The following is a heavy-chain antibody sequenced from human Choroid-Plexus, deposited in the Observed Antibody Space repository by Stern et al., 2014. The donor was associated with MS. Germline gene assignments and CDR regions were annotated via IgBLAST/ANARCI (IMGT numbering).Heavy chain of an antibody. V-gene: IGHV3-15*01. Sequence: EVQLVESGGGLVQPGGSLRLSCAASGFTFNNAWMSWVRQAPGKGLEWVTRSKFNAAETEYAAAVKGRFIISRDDSKATLFLQMNGLITEDTAVEFCCGDVSYQGSGEMDFWGQGTLVTVSS. CDR3: CGDVSYQGSGEMDF. CDR2: SKFNAAET. D-gene: IGHD3-10*01. CDR1: GFTFNNAW. J-gene: IGHJ4*02.